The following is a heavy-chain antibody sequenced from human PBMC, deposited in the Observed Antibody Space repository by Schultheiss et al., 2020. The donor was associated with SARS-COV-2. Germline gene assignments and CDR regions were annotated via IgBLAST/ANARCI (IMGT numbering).Heavy chain of an antibody. CDR2: IKQDGSEK. CDR1: GFTFSSYW. Sequence: GGSLRLSCAASGFTFSSYWMSWVRQARGKGLEWVANIKQDGSEKYYVDSVKGRFTISRDNSKNTLYLQMNSLRAEDTAVYYCARVPVVTIDWFDPWGQGTLVTVSS. V-gene: IGHV3-7*02. D-gene: IGHD4-23*01. J-gene: IGHJ5*02. CDR3: ARVPVVTIDWFDP.